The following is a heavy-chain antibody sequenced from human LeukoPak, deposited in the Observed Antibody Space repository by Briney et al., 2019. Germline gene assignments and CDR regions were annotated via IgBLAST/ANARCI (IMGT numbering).Heavy chain of an antibody. CDR2: IYYSGST. D-gene: IGHD1-20*01. V-gene: IGHV4-31*03. J-gene: IGHJ4*02. CDR3: AREAYNWKAWDY. Sequence: SETLSLTCTVSGVSISSVGYYWSWIRQHPGKGLEWIGYIYYSGSTYYSPSLKSRVTISVDTSKNQFSLKLSSVTAADTAVYYCAREAYNWKAWDYWGQGTLVTVSS. CDR1: GVSISSVGYY.